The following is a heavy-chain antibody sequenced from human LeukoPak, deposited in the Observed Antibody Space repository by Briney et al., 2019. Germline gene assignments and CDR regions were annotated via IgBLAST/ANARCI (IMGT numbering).Heavy chain of an antibody. CDR1: GLHFGRFG. D-gene: IGHD3-10*01. J-gene: IGHJ4*02. Sequence: GTSLRLSCTASGLHFGRFGMHWVRQAPGHGPEWVADLWFDGSKEFYAESVKGRFNISRDNSNDTLYLHMSNLRAGDTAMYYCVRGGETCFDYWGQGTLVTVSS. V-gene: IGHV3-33*01. CDR2: LWFDGSKE. CDR3: VRGGETCFDY.